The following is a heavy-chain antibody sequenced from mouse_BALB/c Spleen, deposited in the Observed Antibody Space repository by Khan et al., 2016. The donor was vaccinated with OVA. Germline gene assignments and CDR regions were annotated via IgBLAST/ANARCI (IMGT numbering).Heavy chain of an antibody. V-gene: IGHV14-1*02. Sequence: VRLQQSGAELVRPGPLVNLSCKASGFNIKDYYMHWVMQRPEQGLVWIGRIDPENGNTIYDPKFQGKASITSDTSSNTAYLQLSSLTSMYTAVKYCARYGDSPWIAYWGQGTLVTVSA. CDR1: GFNIKDYY. J-gene: IGHJ3*01. D-gene: IGHD2-13*01. CDR3: ARYGDSPWIAY. CDR2: IDPENGNT.